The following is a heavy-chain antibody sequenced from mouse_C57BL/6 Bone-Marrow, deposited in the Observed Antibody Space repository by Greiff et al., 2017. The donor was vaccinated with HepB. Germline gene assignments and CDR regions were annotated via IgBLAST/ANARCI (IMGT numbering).Heavy chain of an antibody. CDR3: AKGSDWDYYAMDY. CDR1: GYTFTSYT. CDR2: INPSSGYT. D-gene: IGHD4-1*01. J-gene: IGHJ4*01. Sequence: VQLQQSGAELARPGASVKMSCKASGYTFTSYTMHWVKQRPGQGLEWIGYINPSSGYTKYNQKFKDKATLTADKSSSTAYMQLSSLTSEDSAVYFCAKGSDWDYYAMDYWGQGTSVTVSS. V-gene: IGHV1-4*01.